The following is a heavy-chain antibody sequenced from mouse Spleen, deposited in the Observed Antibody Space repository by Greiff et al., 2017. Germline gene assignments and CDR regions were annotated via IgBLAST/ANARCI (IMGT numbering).Heavy chain of an antibody. Sequence: VQLQQPGAELVMPGASVKLSCKASGYTFTSYWMHWVKQRPGQGLEWIGEIDPSDSYTNYNQKFKGKATLTVDKSSSTAYMQLSSLTSEDSAVYYCATITTVVVPPYWGQGTLVTVSA. CDR3: ATITTVVVPPY. V-gene: IGHV1-69*01. CDR2: IDPSDSYT. CDR1: GYTFTSYW. D-gene: IGHD1-1*01. J-gene: IGHJ3*01.